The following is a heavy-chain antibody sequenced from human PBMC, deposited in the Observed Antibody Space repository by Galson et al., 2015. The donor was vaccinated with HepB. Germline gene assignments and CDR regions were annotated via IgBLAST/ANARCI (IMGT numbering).Heavy chain of an antibody. CDR1: GFTFSSYG. J-gene: IGHJ4*02. CDR2: ISYDGSNK. V-gene: IGHV3-30*18. CDR3: AKDLFNYSSSWTHYFDY. D-gene: IGHD6-13*01. Sequence: SLRLSCAASGFTFSSYGMHWVRQAPGKGLEWVAVISYDGSNKYYADSVKGRFTISRDNSKNTLYLQMNSLRAEDTAVYYCAKDLFNYSSSWTHYFDYWGQGTLVTVSS.